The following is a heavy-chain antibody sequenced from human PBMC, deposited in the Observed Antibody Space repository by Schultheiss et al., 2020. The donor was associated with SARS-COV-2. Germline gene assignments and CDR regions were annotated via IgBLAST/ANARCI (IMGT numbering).Heavy chain of an antibody. V-gene: IGHV3-30*02. J-gene: IGHJ4*01. D-gene: IGHD2-15*01. CDR1: GFTFSSYG. CDR3: AIDTLGDCGGGRCSY. Sequence: GGSLRLSCAVSGFTFSSYGMHWVRQAPGKGLEWVAVIWYDGRNKYYVDSVKGRFTISRDNSKNTLYLQMNSLRAEDTAVYYCAIDTLGDCGGGRCSYWGPGTLVTVSS. CDR2: IWYDGRNK.